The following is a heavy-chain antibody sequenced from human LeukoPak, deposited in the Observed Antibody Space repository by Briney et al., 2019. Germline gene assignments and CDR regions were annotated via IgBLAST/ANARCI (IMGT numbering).Heavy chain of an antibody. J-gene: IGHJ4*02. Sequence: GGSLRLSCAASGFTFDDYAMHWVRQAPGKGLEWVSGISWNSGSIGYADSVKGRFTISRDNAKNSLYLQMNSLRAEDTALYYCAKSMVRDRNYFDYWGQGTLVTVSS. CDR1: GFTFDDYA. D-gene: IGHD3-10*01. CDR2: ISWNSGSI. CDR3: AKSMVRDRNYFDY. V-gene: IGHV3-9*01.